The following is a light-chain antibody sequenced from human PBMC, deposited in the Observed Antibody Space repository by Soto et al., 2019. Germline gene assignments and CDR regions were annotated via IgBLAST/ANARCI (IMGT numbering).Light chain of an antibody. CDR2: AAS. CDR3: QKYNRVPLT. J-gene: IGKJ4*01. CDR1: QGISNY. Sequence: DIQMTQSPSSLSASVGDRVTITCRASQGISNYLAWYQQKPGKVPKLLICAASTLQSGVPSRFSGSGSGRDCTLTISSLQPEDVATHYCQKYNRVPLTFGGGNKVEIK. V-gene: IGKV1-27*01.